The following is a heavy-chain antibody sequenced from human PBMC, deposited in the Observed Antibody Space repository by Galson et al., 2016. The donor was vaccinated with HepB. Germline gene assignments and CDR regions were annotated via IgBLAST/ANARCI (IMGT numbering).Heavy chain of an antibody. CDR2: IIPIFDTA. Sequence: SVKVSCKASGDIFSNYAISWVRQAPGQGLEWMGGIIPIFDTAVYAQRFQGRVTITADESTSTAYMELSSLTSADTAVYYCARDSSSSLVTSWFDPWGQGALVTVSS. D-gene: IGHD6-6*01. CDR3: ARDSSSSLVTSWFDP. CDR1: GDIFSNYA. V-gene: IGHV1-69*13. J-gene: IGHJ5*02.